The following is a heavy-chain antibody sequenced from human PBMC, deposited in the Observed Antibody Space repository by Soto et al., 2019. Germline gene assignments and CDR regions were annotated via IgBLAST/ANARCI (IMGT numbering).Heavy chain of an antibody. V-gene: IGHV4-39*01. Sequence: SETLSLTCTVSRGSISSGTNYWAWIRQPPGKGLEWIANIYYSGSTFYNPSLKSRVTISLDTSKNQFSLKLRFVTAADTAVYYCARNEAGWYFGSWGQGTLVTVSS. CDR1: RGSISSGTNY. D-gene: IGHD6-25*01. J-gene: IGHJ4*02. CDR2: IYYSGST. CDR3: ARNEAGWYFGS.